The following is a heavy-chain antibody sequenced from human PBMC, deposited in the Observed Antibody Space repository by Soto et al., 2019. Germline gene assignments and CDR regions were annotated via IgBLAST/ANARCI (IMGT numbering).Heavy chain of an antibody. D-gene: IGHD3-10*01. V-gene: IGHV3-33*01. CDR2: IWYDGSKK. J-gene: IGHJ4*02. Sequence: QVQLVESGGGVVQPGTSLRLSCAASGSTFSGYGMHWVRQAPGKGLEWVALIWYDGSKKYYADSVKGRFTISRDNSKNTLYLQMNSLRADDTAVYSCARGREFGSGRLPVPYYFDYWGEGTLVTVSS. CDR1: GSTFSGYG. CDR3: ARGREFGSGRLPVPYYFDY.